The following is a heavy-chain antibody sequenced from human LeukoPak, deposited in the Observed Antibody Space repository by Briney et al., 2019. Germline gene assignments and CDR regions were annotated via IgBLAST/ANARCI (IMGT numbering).Heavy chain of an antibody. D-gene: IGHD1-26*01. J-gene: IGHJ5*02. Sequence: SETLSLTCTISSGSISSSSYYWGWIRQPPGKGLEWIGSINYSGSTYYNPSLKSRVTISVDTSKNQISLNLSSVTAADTAVYYCARQEEWELLRCWFDPWGQGTLVTVSS. V-gene: IGHV4-39*01. CDR3: ARQEEWELLRCWFDP. CDR2: INYSGST. CDR1: SGSISSSSYY.